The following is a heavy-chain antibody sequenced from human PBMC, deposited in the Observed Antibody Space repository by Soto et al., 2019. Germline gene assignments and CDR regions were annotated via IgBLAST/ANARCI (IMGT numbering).Heavy chain of an antibody. CDR1: SGSISSRKW. J-gene: IGHJ4*02. D-gene: IGHD2-15*01. CDR2: IYHSGST. CDR3: ARHTPAISISDH. V-gene: IGHV4-4*02. Sequence: SETLSLTCAVSSGSISSRKWWTWVRQSPGKGLEWIGEIYHSGSTNYNPSLKSRVTISVDTSKNQFSLKLSSVTAADTAVYYCARHTPAISISDHWGQGTLVTVSS.